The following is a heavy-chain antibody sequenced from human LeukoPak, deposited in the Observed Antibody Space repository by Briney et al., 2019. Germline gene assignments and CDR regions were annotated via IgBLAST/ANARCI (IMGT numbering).Heavy chain of an antibody. Sequence: VASVKVSCKASGYTFTSYYMHWVRQAPGQGLEWMGIINPSGGSTSYAQKFQGRVTMTRDTSTSTVYMELSSLRSEDTAVYYCARDLRATNSYSSSWYGRYWGQGTLVTVSS. J-gene: IGHJ4*02. CDR3: ARDLRATNSYSSSWYGRY. CDR1: GYTFTSYY. CDR2: INPSGGST. D-gene: IGHD6-13*01. V-gene: IGHV1-46*01.